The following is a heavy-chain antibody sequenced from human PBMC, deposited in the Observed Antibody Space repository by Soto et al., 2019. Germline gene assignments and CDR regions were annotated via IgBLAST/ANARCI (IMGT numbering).Heavy chain of an antibody. Sequence: QLHLVQSGAVVKKPGASVTVSCSASGYPVTAYYMHWVRQAPGRGLEWMGGINPATGAAKYTQTFPGRVTMTRDTSTSTVFMELSGLTSEDTAVFYCARGGGVGVAGSAAFDMWSQGTLVTVSS. CDR1: GYPVTAYY. J-gene: IGHJ3*02. CDR2: INPATGAA. CDR3: ARGGGVGVAGSAAFDM. V-gene: IGHV1-2*02. D-gene: IGHD3-3*01.